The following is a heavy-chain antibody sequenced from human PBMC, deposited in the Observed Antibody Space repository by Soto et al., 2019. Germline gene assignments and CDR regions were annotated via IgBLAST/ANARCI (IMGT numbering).Heavy chain of an antibody. D-gene: IGHD1-1*01. Sequence: VQLVESGGDLVQPGGSLRLSCAASGFSVSYKYISWVRQAPGKGLEWVSVIYSGGSTYYADSVKGRFTISRDNSKNTSSLQMNSLRAEDSALYCCVHHCNSDNCQTQWGPGTLVTVSS. CDR1: GFSVSYKY. CDR3: VHHCNSDNCQTQ. CDR2: IYSGGST. V-gene: IGHV3-66*01. J-gene: IGHJ4*02.